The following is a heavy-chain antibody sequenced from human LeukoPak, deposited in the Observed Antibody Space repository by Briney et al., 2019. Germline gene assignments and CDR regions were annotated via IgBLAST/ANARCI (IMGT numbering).Heavy chain of an antibody. CDR1: GFTFSSYG. D-gene: IGHD4-17*01. Sequence: PGRSLRLSCAASGFTFSSYGMHWVRQAPGKGLEWVAVISYDGSNKYYADSVKGRFTISRDNSKNTLYLQMNSLRAEDTAVYYCAKDTYGDYYRYYYYGMDVWGQGTTVTVSS. J-gene: IGHJ6*02. CDR2: ISYDGSNK. V-gene: IGHV3-30*18. CDR3: AKDTYGDYYRYYYYGMDV.